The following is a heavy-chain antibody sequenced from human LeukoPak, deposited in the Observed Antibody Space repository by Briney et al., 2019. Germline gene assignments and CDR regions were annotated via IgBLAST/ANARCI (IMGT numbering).Heavy chain of an antibody. CDR1: GGSFSGYY. D-gene: IGHD3-22*01. CDR3: ARGRIYSSGYPRMGMDV. V-gene: IGHV4-34*01. CDR2: INHSGST. J-gene: IGHJ6*02. Sequence: SETLSLTCAVYGGSFSGYYWSWLRQPPGKGLEWIGEINHSGSTNYNPSLKSRVTISVDTSKNQFSLKLSSVTAADTAVYYCARGRIYSSGYPRMGMDVWGQGTTVTVSS.